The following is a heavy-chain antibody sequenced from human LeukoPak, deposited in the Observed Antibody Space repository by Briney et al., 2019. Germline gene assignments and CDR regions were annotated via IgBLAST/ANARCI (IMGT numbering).Heavy chain of an antibody. J-gene: IGHJ5*02. CDR1: GVSLRHYY. V-gene: IGHV4-4*07. CDR2: IYSSGST. D-gene: IGHD3-10*01. Sequence: PSETLSLTRTVSGVSLRHYYWSWIRQPAGTGLEWIGRIYSSGSTTYNPSLKSRVTMSIDTSKNQFSLKLSFVTAADTAVYYCARDSGTTGEVKFDPWGQGTLVTVSS. CDR3: ARDSGTTGEVKFDP.